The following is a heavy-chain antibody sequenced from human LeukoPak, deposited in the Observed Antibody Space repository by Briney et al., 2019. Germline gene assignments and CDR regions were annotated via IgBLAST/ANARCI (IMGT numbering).Heavy chain of an antibody. V-gene: IGHV4-59*01. D-gene: IGHD3-16*01. CDR2: IYYIGST. J-gene: IGHJ4*02. Sequence: PSETLSLTCTVSGGSISSSYWSWIRQPPGKGLEWSGYIYYIGSTNYNPSLKSRVTIPVDTSKNQFSLKLTSVTAADTAVYYCAAGEDYWGQGTLVTVSS. CDR1: GGSISSSY. CDR3: AAGEDY.